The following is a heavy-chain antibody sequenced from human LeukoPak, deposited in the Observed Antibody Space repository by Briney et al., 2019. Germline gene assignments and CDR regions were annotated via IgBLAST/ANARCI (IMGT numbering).Heavy chain of an antibody. CDR3: ARVFQEGAFDI. V-gene: IGHV3-53*01. CDR1: GFTVSTNY. CDR2: IYSGGST. J-gene: IGHJ3*02. Sequence: GGSLRLSCAASGFTVSTNYMSWVRQAPGKGLEWVSVIYSGGSTYYADSVKGRFTISRDNSKNTLYLQMNSLRAEDTAVYYCARVFQEGAFDIWGQGTMVTVSS.